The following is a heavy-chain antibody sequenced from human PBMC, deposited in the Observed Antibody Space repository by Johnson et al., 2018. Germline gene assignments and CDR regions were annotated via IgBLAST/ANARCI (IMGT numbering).Heavy chain of an antibody. CDR3: AKDPHDNSWYRYFQE. CDR2: ITFSGDTS. V-gene: IGHV3-23*04. J-gene: IGHJ1*01. D-gene: IGHD6-13*01. CDR1: GFTFRSYA. Sequence: VQLVESGGGLVQPGGSLRLSCAASGFTFRSYAMTWVRQAPGRGLEWVSSITFSGDTSYYADSVKGRFTISRDISKNTLYLQMNSLRAEDKAVYFCAKDPHDNSWYRYFQEWGQGTLVTVSS.